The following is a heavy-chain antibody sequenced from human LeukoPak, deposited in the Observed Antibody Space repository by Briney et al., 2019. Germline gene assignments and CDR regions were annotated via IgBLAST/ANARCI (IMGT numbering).Heavy chain of an antibody. CDR2: IYYTGIT. J-gene: IGHJ5*02. Sequence: SETLSLTCSVSGGSITNYHWAWIRQPPGKGLEWIGSIYYTGITNYSPSLKSRVTISVATSRNQFSLKLTSVTAADTAVCYCARITYHYCPSTNCYNWFDPWGQGTLVTVSS. CDR3: ARITYHYCPSTNCYNWFDP. D-gene: IGHD2-2*01. V-gene: IGHV4-59*01. CDR1: GGSITNYH.